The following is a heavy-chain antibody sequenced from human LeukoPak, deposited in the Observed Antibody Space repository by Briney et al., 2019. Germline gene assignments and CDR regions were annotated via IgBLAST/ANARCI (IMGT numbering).Heavy chain of an antibody. CDR2: IYYSGTT. CDR3: ARSKRRWLQLSAHFDY. Sequence: SETLSLTCTVSGGSISSSPYYWGWIRQPPGKGLEWIGSIYYSGTTHYNPSLESRVTISVDTSKNQFSLKLSSVTAADTAVYYCARSKRRWLQLSAHFDYWGQGTLVTVSS. D-gene: IGHD5-24*01. V-gene: IGHV4-39*07. J-gene: IGHJ4*02. CDR1: GGSISSSPYY.